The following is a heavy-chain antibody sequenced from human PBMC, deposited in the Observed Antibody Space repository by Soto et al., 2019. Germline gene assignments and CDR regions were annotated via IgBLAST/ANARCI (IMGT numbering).Heavy chain of an antibody. Sequence: SETLSLTCTVSGGSISSGDYYWSWIRQPPGKGLEWIGYIYYSGSTYYNPSLKSRVTISVDTSKNQFSLKLSSVTAADTAVYYCARGYSNCEGYYYGMDVWGQGTTVTVSS. CDR1: GGSISSGDYY. CDR2: IYYSGST. V-gene: IGHV4-30-4*01. D-gene: IGHD4-4*01. CDR3: ARGYSNCEGYYYGMDV. J-gene: IGHJ6*02.